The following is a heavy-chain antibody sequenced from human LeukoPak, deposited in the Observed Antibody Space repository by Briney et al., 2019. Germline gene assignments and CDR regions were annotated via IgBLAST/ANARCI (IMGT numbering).Heavy chain of an antibody. V-gene: IGHV4-59*08. Sequence: SETLSLTCTVSGGSISSYYWSWIRQPPGKGLEWIGYIYYSGSTNYNPSLKSRVTISVDTSKNQFSLKLSSVTAADTAVYYCARLFFYNGMDVWGQGTTVTVSS. CDR2: IYYSGST. D-gene: IGHD2/OR15-2a*01. J-gene: IGHJ6*02. CDR3: ARLFFYNGMDV. CDR1: GGSISSYY.